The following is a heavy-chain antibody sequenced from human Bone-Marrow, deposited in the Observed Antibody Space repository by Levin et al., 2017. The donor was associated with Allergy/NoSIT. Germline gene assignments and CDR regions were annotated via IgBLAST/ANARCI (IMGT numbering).Heavy chain of an antibody. V-gene: IGHV3-30*18. CDR1: GFTFSSYG. J-gene: IGHJ6*02. CDR3: AKDGPLSRVDNYYYYGMDV. D-gene: IGHD2-2*01. CDR2: ISYDGSNK. Sequence: GESLKISCAASGFTFSSYGMHWVRQAPGKGLEWVAVISYDGSNKYYADSVKGRFTISRDNSKNTLYLQMNSLRAEDTAVYYCAKDGPLSRVDNYYYYGMDVWGQGTTVTVSS.